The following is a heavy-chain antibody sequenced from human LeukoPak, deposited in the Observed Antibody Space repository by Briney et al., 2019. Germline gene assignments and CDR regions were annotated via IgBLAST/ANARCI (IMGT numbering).Heavy chain of an antibody. CDR3: AKDRPARPLDY. J-gene: IGHJ4*02. V-gene: IGHV3-30*02. D-gene: IGHD6-6*01. CDR2: IRYDGSSK. CDR1: GFTFSSYG. Sequence: GGSLRLSCAASGFTFSSYGMHWVRQAPGKGLEWVAFIRYDGSSKYYADSVKGRFTISRDNSKNTLYLQMNSLRAEDTAVYYCAKDRPARPLDYWGQGTLVTVSS.